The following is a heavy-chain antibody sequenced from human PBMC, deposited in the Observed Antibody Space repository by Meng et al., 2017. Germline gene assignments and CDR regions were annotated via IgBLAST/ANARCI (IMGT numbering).Heavy chain of an antibody. Sequence: GESLKISCAASGFTFSSYSMNWVRQAPGKGLEWVSSISSSSSYIYYADSVKGRFTISRDNAKNSLYLQMNSLRAEDTAVYYCARDPSYYYDSSGYYWYFDLWGRGTLVTVSS. CDR3: ARDPSYYYDSSGYYWYFDL. CDR2: ISSSSSYI. V-gene: IGHV3-21*04. CDR1: GFTFSSYS. J-gene: IGHJ2*01. D-gene: IGHD3-22*01.